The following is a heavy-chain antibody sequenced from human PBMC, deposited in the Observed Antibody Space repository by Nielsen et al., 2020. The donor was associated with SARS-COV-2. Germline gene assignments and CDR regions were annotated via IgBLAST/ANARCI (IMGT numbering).Heavy chain of an antibody. CDR1: GFTFSSYS. J-gene: IGHJ4*02. V-gene: IGHV3-23*01. CDR2: VSGDVAHTT. Sequence: GESLKISCAASGFTFSSYSMNWVRQAPGRGLEWVSAVSGDVAHTTYYADSVKGRFTISRDNSKNTLYLQMNSLRAEDTAVYYCARDLGDSSGYSGHPSHWGQGTLVTVSS. CDR3: ARDLGDSSGYSGHPSH. D-gene: IGHD3-22*01.